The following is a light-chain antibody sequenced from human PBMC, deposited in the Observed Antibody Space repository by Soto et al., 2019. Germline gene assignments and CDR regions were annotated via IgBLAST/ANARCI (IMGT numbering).Light chain of an antibody. J-gene: IGKJ4*01. Sequence: DIQMTQSPSSLSASVGDRVTITCQASQDIKNYLNWYQQKSGKAPKLLIYDASDLETGVPSRFSGSVSGTDFTFTINSLQPEDIATYYCQQYDNLTLTFGGGTKVEIK. CDR2: DAS. V-gene: IGKV1-33*01. CDR1: QDIKNY. CDR3: QQYDNLTLT.